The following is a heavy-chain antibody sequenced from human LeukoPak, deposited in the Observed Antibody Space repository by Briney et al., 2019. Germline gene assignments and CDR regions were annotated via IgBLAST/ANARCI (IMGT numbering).Heavy chain of an antibody. CDR2: ISSNGSST. Sequence: GSSLRLSWAVYAFIFSTSAKQWVRQAPGKELGFLTVISSNGSSTNYADSVKGRFTSSRDNCKNALYLEMIRLRSEDTAVYYCARDRCTSTICYLFDYWGQGTLVIVSS. CDR3: ARDRCTSTICYLFDY. V-gene: IGHV3-30*04. D-gene: IGHD2-2*01. CDR1: AFIFSTSA. J-gene: IGHJ4*02.